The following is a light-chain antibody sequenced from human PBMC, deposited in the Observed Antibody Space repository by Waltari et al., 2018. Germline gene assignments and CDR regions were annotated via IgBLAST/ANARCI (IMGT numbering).Light chain of an antibody. Sequence: DIQMTQSPSTLSASVGDRVTITCRASQSITAWLAWYQQKPGKAPKLLIYKASSLPSGVPSRFRGSGSGTEFTLTISNLQPDDFATYYCQQYNDYPYTFGQGTKLEI. J-gene: IGKJ2*01. CDR1: QSITAW. V-gene: IGKV1-5*03. CDR3: QQYNDYPYT. CDR2: KAS.